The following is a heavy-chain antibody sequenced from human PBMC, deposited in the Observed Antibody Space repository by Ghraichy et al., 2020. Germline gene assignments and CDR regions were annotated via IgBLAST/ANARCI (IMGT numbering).Heavy chain of an antibody. V-gene: IGHV3-7*04. CDR3: ARVGSGYFFDY. CDR2: IKQDGSEK. Sequence: GRSLRLSCAASGFPFSTYWMSWVRQAPGKGLEWVANIKQDGSEKDYVDSVRGRFTISRDNAKNSLYLQINSLRAEDTAVYYCARVGSGYFFDYWGQGTLVTVSS. J-gene: IGHJ4*02. D-gene: IGHD3-22*01. CDR1: GFPFSTYW.